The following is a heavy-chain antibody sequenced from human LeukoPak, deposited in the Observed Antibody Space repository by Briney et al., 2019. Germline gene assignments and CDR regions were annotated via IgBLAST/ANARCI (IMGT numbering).Heavy chain of an antibody. J-gene: IGHJ3*02. Sequence: ASVKVSCKASGGTFSSYAISWVRQAPGQGLEWMGWISPNNGNTHYAQGVQGRVTMTTDTSRSTAYMELRSLRSDDTAVYYCTRVRNSNNWWGAFDIWGQGTMVTVSS. CDR3: TRVRNSNNWWGAFDI. CDR1: GGTFSSYA. V-gene: IGHV1-18*01. CDR2: ISPNNGNT. D-gene: IGHD1-1*01.